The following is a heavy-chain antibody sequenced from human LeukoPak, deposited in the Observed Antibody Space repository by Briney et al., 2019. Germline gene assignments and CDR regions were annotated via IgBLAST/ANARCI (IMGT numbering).Heavy chain of an antibody. J-gene: IGHJ4*02. CDR1: GGSFSGYY. CDR2: INHSGST. Sequence: SETLSLTCAVYGGSFSGYYWSWIRQPPGKGLEWIGEINHSGSTNYNPSLKSRVTISVDTSKNQFPLKLSSVTAADTAVYYCARGTPGRYCSGGSCQTNFDYWGQGTLVTVSS. V-gene: IGHV4-34*01. CDR3: ARGTPGRYCSGGSCQTNFDY. D-gene: IGHD2-15*01.